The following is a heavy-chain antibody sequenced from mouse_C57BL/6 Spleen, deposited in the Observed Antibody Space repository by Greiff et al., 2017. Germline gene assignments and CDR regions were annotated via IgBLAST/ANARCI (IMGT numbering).Heavy chain of an antibody. CDR1: GYTFTDYY. J-gene: IGHJ4*01. CDR3: ARGVWGSSYAMDY. Sequence: QVQLQQSGAELVRPGASVKLSCKASGYTFTDYYINWVKQRPGQGLEWIARIYPGSGNTYYNEKFKGKATLTAEKSSSTAYMQLSSLTSEDSAVYICARGVWGSSYAMDYWGQGTSDTVSS. D-gene: IGHD1-1*01. CDR2: IYPGSGNT. V-gene: IGHV1-76*01.